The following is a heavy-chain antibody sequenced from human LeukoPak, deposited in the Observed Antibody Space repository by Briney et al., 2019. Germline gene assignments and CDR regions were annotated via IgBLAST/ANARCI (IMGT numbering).Heavy chain of an antibody. V-gene: IGHV3-23*01. J-gene: IGHJ4*02. D-gene: IGHD7-27*01. Sequence: GRSLRLSCAASGFTFRSYAMSWVRQAPGKGPEWVSVVSSSGAGTYYADSVKGRFTISRDNSKNTLNLYMSSLRGEDTAVYYCARLGASYYFDSWGQGTLVTVSS. CDR2: VSSSGAGT. CDR1: GFTFRSYA. CDR3: ARLGASYYFDS.